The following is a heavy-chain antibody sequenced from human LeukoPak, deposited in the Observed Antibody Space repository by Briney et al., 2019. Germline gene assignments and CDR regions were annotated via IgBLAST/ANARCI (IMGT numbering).Heavy chain of an antibody. CDR2: INPNSGGT. CDR1: GYTFTGYY. V-gene: IGHV1-2*02. Sequence: ASVKVSCKASGYTFTGYYMHWVRQAPGRGLEWMGWINPNSGGTNYAQKLQGRVTMTRDTSISTAYMELSRLRSDDTAVYYCARAHHYRSRPSLARNYYYMDVWGKGTTVTVSS. D-gene: IGHD3-16*01. CDR3: ARAHHYRSRPSLARNYYYMDV. J-gene: IGHJ6*03.